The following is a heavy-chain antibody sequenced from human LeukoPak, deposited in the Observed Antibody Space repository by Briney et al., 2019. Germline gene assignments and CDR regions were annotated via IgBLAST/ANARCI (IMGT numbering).Heavy chain of an antibody. D-gene: IGHD2-21*02. J-gene: IGHJ3*02. Sequence: SETLSLTCAVYGGSFSDYYWSWIRQPPGKGLEWIGQINHSGNTNYNPSLKSRVTISVDTSKTKFSLKVSSVTAADTAVYYCARGLTDHTANPSDIGPQRTMVTVSS. CDR2: INHSGNT. CDR3: ARGLTDHTANPSDI. CDR1: GGSFSDYY. V-gene: IGHV4-34*01.